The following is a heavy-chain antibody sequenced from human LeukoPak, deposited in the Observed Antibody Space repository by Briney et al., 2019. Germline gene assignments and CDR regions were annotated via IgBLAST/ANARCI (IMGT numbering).Heavy chain of an antibody. Sequence: GGSLRLSCAASGFTVSSNYMSWVRQAPGKGLEWVSVIYSGGSTHYADSVKGRFTISRDNSKNTLYLQMNSLRAEDTAVYYCARHHSTGLWFDNKLSYFDYWGQGTLVTVSS. CDR2: IYSGGST. CDR3: ARHHSTGLWFDNKLSYFDY. CDR1: GFTVSSNY. J-gene: IGHJ4*02. D-gene: IGHD3-10*01. V-gene: IGHV3-66*04.